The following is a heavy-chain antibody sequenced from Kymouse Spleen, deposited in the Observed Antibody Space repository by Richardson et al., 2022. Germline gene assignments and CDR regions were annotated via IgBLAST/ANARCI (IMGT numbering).Heavy chain of an antibody. D-gene: IGHD6-19*01. Sequence: EVQLVESGGGLVQPGRSLRLSCAASGFTFDDYAMHWVRQAPGKGLEWVSGISWNSGSIGYADSVKGRFTISRDNAKNSLYLQMNSLRAEDTALYYCAKDIRYSSGWYVDYYYYGMDVWGQGTTVTVSS. CDR3: AKDIRYSSGWYVDYYYYGMDV. CDR1: GFTFDDYA. CDR2: ISWNSGSI. V-gene: IGHV3-9*01. J-gene: IGHJ6*02.